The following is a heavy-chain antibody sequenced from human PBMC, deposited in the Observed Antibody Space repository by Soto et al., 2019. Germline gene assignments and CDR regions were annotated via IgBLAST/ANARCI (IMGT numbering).Heavy chain of an antibody. V-gene: IGHV3-30*18. D-gene: IGHD3-10*01. CDR2: ISYDGSNK. J-gene: IGHJ6*02. CDR1: GFTLSSYG. CDR3: AKVTMVRGVMYYYYYYGMDV. Sequence: PGGSLRLSCSASGFTLSSYGMHWVRQAPGKGLEWVAVISYDGSNKYYADSVKGRFTISRDNSKNTLYLQMSSLRAEDTAVYYCAKVTMVRGVMYYYYYYGMDVWGQGTTVTVSS.